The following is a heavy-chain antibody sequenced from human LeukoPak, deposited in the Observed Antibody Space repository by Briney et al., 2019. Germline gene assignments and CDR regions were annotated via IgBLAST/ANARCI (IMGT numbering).Heavy chain of an antibody. CDR3: AREIGPIQLHLWGSAFDY. Sequence: SVKVSCKASGGTFSSYAISWVRQAPGQGLEWMGGIIPIFGTANYAQKFQGRLTVTRDTSTSTVYMELSSLRSEDTAVYYCAREIGPIQLHLWGSAFDYWGQGTLVTVSS. V-gene: IGHV1-69*05. D-gene: IGHD5-18*01. J-gene: IGHJ4*02. CDR2: IIPIFGTA. CDR1: GGTFSSYA.